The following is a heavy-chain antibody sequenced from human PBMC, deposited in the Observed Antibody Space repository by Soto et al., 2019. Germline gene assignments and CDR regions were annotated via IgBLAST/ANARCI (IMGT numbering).Heavy chain of an antibody. D-gene: IGHD3-16*02. CDR3: ARGVSAMITFGGVIVMWFDP. V-gene: IGHV4-61*01. CDR2: IYYSGSP. CDR1: GDTISTGCYT. Sequence: SETLSLTCDVLGDTISTGCYTWAWIRQPPGKALEWIGYIYYSGSPNYNPSLKSRVTISVDTSKNQFSLKLSSVTAADTAVYYCARGVSAMITFGGVIVMWFDPWGQGTLVTVS. J-gene: IGHJ5*02.